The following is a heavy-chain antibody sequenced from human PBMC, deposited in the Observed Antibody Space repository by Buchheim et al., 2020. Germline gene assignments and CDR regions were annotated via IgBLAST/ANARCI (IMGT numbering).Heavy chain of an antibody. J-gene: IGHJ4*02. CDR3: ATFRGYNYGSYFDY. V-gene: IGHV4-34*01. CDR1: GGSFSGYY. D-gene: IGHD5-18*01. CDR2: ISYSGST. Sequence: QVQLQQWGAGLLKPSETLSLTCAVYGGSFSGYYWSWIRQPPGKGLQWIGTISYSGSTYYNPSLKSRITISVDTSKNQFSLKLSSVTAADTAVYYCATFRGYNYGSYFDYWGQGTL.